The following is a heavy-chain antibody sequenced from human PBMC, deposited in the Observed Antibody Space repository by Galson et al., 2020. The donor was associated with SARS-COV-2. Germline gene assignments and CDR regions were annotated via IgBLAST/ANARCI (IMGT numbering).Heavy chain of an antibody. J-gene: IGHJ4*02. CDR2: IYGDGTT. D-gene: IGHD3-10*01. V-gene: IGHV3-66*01. CDR3: ARGWWFGELVGY. CDR1: GFTVSTNY. Sequence: TGGSLRLSCAASGFTVSTNYMSWVRQAPGKGLEWVSVIYGDGTTYYADSVKGRFTISRDNSKNTVYLQLNSLSAEDTAVDYCARGWWFGELVGYWGQGTLVTVSS.